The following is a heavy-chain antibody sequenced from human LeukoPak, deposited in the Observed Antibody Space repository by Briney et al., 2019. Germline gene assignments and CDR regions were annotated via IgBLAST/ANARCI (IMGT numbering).Heavy chain of an antibody. CDR3: ARGGGRSYSDAFDI. CDR1: GFTFSSYW. J-gene: IGHJ3*02. D-gene: IGHD1-26*01. Sequence: GGSLRLSCAASGFTFSSYWMHWVRQAPGKGLVWVSRINTDGSSTSYADSVKGRFTISRDNAENTVYLQMNSLRAEDTAVYYCARGGGRSYSDAFDIWGQGTVVTVSS. V-gene: IGHV3-74*01. CDR2: INTDGSST.